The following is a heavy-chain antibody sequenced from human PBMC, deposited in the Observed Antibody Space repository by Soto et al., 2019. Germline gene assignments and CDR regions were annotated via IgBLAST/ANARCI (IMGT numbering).Heavy chain of an antibody. CDR1: GGSISSHY. J-gene: IGHJ6*02. D-gene: IGHD1-26*01. Sequence: SGTLSLTCTVSGGSISSHYWSWVRQAPGKGLEWIGHIYYRGSTNYNPSLRSRSTISVDTSKNQFSLELNSVTTADAAVYYCARDGREASGMDVWGQGTKVTVSS. CDR2: IYYRGST. CDR3: ARDGREASGMDV. V-gene: IGHV4-59*11.